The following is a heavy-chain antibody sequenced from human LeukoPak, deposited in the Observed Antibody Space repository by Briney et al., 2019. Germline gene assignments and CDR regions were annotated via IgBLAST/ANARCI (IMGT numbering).Heavy chain of an antibody. CDR1: GGSFSGYY. Sequence: PSETLSLTCAVYGGSFSGYYWSWIRQPPGKGLEWIGEINHSGSTNYNPSLKSRVTISVDTSKNQFSLKLSSVTAADTAVYYCAGLWHCSSTSFYEVEAFDIWGQGTMVTVSS. D-gene: IGHD2-2*01. CDR2: INHSGST. J-gene: IGHJ3*02. CDR3: AGLWHCSSTSFYEVEAFDI. V-gene: IGHV4-34*01.